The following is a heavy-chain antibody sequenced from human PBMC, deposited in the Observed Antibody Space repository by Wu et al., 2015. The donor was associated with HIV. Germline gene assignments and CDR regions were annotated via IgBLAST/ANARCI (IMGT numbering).Heavy chain of an antibody. CDR2: ISAYNANT. V-gene: IGHV1-18*01. J-gene: IGHJ4*03. CDR3: ARARTWYYNNLDY. CDR1: GYTFTNYG. D-gene: IGHD3-9*01. Sequence: QVHLVQSGPEVKKPGASVKVSCRTSGYTFTNYGFSWVRQAPGQGLEWMGWISAYNANTNYAQKLQGRVTMTTDTSTSTAYIELRTLRSDDTAMYYCARARTWYYNNLDYLGPR.